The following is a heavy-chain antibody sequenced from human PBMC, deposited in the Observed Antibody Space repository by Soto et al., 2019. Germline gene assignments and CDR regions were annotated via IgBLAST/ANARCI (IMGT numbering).Heavy chain of an antibody. D-gene: IGHD1-26*01. V-gene: IGHV3-23*01. CDR2: ISGSGDST. CDR3: AKCRGATTRRGVDY. J-gene: IGHJ4*02. CDR1: GFTFSSYA. Sequence: EVQLLESGGGLVQPGGSLRLSCAASGFTFSSYAMSWVRQAPGKGLEWVSGISGSGDSTYYADSVKGRFTISRDNSKNTLYLQVNSLRAEDTALYYCAKCRGATTRRGVDYWGQGTLVTVSS.